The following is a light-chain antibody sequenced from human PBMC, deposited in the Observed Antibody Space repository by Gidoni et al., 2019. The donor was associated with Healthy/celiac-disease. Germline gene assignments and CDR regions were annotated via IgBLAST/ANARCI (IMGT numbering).Light chain of an antibody. V-gene: IGLV3-19*01. CDR1: SLKSYY. J-gene: IGLJ3*02. CDR2: GKN. Sequence: SSELTQDPAVSVALGQTVRTTCQGDSLKSYYASWYQQTPGQAPVLVIYGKNNRPQGIPNRFSGSSSGNTGSLTITGAQAEDEADYYCNSRDSSGNHLRVFGGGTKLTV. CDR3: NSRDSSGNHLRV.